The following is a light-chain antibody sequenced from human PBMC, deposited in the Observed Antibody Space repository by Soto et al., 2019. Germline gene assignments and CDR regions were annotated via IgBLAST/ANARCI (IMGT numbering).Light chain of an antibody. V-gene: IGKV3-20*01. CDR1: QSFNSIY. J-gene: IGKJ1*01. Sequence: EIVLTQSPGTLSLSPGERATLSCRASQSFNSIYLAWYQQKPGQAPRLLIYGASSRATGIPDRFSGSGSGTDFTLTISGLQPEDFAVYYCQQYGTSPGTFGQGTKVDIK. CDR2: GAS. CDR3: QQYGTSPGT.